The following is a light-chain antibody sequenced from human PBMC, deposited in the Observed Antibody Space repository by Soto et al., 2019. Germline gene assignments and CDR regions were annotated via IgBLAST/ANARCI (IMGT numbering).Light chain of an antibody. Sequence: ALDQPASGNGCPGQWSPIPSKRNNREVGGYNYVSWYQHHPGKAPKLIIYDVTNRPSGVSNPFSGSKSGNTASLTISGLQPEDEADYYCSSYTTSNTRQIVFGTGTKVTVL. CDR1: NREVGGYNY. J-gene: IGLJ1*01. CDR2: DVT. V-gene: IGLV2-14*03. CDR3: SSYTTSNTRQIV.